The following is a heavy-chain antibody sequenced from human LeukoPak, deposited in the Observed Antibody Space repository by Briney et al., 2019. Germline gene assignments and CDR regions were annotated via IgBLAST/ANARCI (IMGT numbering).Heavy chain of an antibody. V-gene: IGHV1-2*02. J-gene: IGHJ4*02. D-gene: IGHD5-12*01. CDR1: GYTFTGYY. CDR3: ARRSGYSGYDFPEAFDY. CDR2: INPNSGGT. Sequence: ASVKVSCKASGYTFTGYYMHWVRQAPGQGLEWMGWINPNSGGTNYAQKFQGRVTMTRDTSISTAYMELSRLRSDDTAVYYCARRSGYSGYDFPEAFDYWGQGTLVTVSS.